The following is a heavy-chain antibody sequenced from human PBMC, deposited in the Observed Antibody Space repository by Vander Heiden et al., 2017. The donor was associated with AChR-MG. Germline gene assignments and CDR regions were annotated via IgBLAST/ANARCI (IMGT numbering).Heavy chain of an antibody. CDR2: IYWDDDQ. CDR1: GFSPRTSGVG. V-gene: IGHV2-5*02. CDR3: GRTEIRVWRNFDY. D-gene: IGHD3-3*01. J-gene: IGHJ4*02. Sequence: QITLKESGPTLVQPTQTLTLTCTFSGFSPRTSGVGVGCVRQPPGTAPEWLALIYWDDDQLYSPSLKSRLTLTKDTSNNQVVLTMTNMDPVDTATYYCGRTEIRVWRNFDYWGQGTLVIVSS.